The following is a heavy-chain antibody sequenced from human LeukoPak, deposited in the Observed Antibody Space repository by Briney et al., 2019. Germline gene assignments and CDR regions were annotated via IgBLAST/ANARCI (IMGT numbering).Heavy chain of an antibody. J-gene: IGHJ4*02. Sequence: GSLTLSCAASGFTISSYSMSWVGQAPGLGLKWVSTISGSDGSTYYEDSVKGRFTTARANSKNTLYLQMNSLRAEDTAVYYCAKASASGSSLTVEPDYFDYWGQGTLVTVSS. CDR1: GFTISSYS. CDR3: AKASASGSSLTVEPDYFDY. V-gene: IGHV3-23*01. D-gene: IGHD1-26*01. CDR2: ISGSDGST.